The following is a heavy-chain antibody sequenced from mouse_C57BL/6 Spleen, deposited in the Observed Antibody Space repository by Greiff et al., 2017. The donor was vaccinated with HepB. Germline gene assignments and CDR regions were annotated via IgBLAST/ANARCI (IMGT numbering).Heavy chain of an antibody. J-gene: IGHJ4*01. CDR2: IYPRSGNT. CDR1: GYTFTSYG. Sequence: VKLVESGAELARPGASVKLSCKASGYTFTSYGISWVKQRTGQGLEWIGEIYPRSGNTYYNEKFKGKATLTADKSSSTAYMELRSLTSEDSAVYFCARYYYDYDAMDYWGQGTSVTVSS. CDR3: ARYYYDYDAMDY. V-gene: IGHV1-81*01. D-gene: IGHD2-1*01.